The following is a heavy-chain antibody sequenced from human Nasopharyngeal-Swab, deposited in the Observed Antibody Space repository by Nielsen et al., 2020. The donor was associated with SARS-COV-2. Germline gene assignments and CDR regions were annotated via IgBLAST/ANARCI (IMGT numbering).Heavy chain of an antibody. Sequence: GSLRLSCTVSGYSISSGYYWGRIRQPPGKGLEWIGSIYHSGSTYYNPSLKSRVTISVDTSKNQFSLKLSSVTAADTAVYYCARDQTVGAYDYWGQGTLVTVSS. CDR3: ARDQTVGAYDY. V-gene: IGHV4-38-2*02. J-gene: IGHJ4*02. CDR1: GYSISSGYY. D-gene: IGHD1-26*01. CDR2: IYHSGST.